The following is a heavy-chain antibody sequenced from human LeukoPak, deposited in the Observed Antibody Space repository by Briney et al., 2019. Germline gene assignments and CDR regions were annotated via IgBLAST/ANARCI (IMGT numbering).Heavy chain of an antibody. CDR3: ARVSLLWFVMDV. CDR2: ITSSSSYI. D-gene: IGHD3-10*01. CDR1: GFTFSSYS. Sequence: PGGSLRLSCAASGFTFSSYSMNWVRQAPGKGLEWVSSITSSSSYIYYADSVKGRFTISRDNAKNSLYLQMNSLRAEDTAVYYCARVSLLWFVMDVWGKGTTVTVSS. J-gene: IGHJ6*03. V-gene: IGHV3-21*01.